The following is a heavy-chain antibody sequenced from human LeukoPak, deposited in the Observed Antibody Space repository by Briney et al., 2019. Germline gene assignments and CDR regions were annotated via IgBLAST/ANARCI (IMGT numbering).Heavy chain of an antibody. CDR1: GDTFSSYA. CDR3: ASSSLNTDDYYMDV. V-gene: IGHV1-69*05. CDR2: IIPIFGTA. Sequence: SVKVSCKASGDTFSSYAISWVRQAPGQGLEWMGGIIPIFGTANYAQKFQGRVTITTDESTSTAYMELSSLRSEDTAVYYCASSSLNTDDYYMDVWGKGTTVTVSS. D-gene: IGHD2-8*02. J-gene: IGHJ6*03.